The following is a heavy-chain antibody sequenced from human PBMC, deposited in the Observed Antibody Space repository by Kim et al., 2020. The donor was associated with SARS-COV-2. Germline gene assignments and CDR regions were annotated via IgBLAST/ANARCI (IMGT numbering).Heavy chain of an antibody. J-gene: IGHJ6*02. Sequence: GGSLRLSCAASGFSFNEFWMHWVRQAPGKGLEWVANIKQDGSEKFYVDSVKGRFTISRDNAKNTVYLEMNSLRAEATAVYHCGRAMSVWGQGTTVTVSS. V-gene: IGHV3-7*04. CDR3: GRAMSV. CDR1: GFSFNEFW. CDR2: IKQDGSEK.